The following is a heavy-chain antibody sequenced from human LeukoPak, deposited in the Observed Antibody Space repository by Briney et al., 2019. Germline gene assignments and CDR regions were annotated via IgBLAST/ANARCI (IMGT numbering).Heavy chain of an antibody. Sequence: PGGSPRLSCAASGFTFSSYSMIWVRQAPGKGLEWVSAIDGSGDNTYYADSVKGRFTISRDNAKNSLYLQMNSLRAEDTALYYCAKDVTGYSSGWRDYWGQGTLVTVSS. CDR2: IDGSGDNT. J-gene: IGHJ4*02. D-gene: IGHD6-19*01. CDR3: AKDVTGYSSGWRDY. CDR1: GFTFSSYS. V-gene: IGHV3-21*04.